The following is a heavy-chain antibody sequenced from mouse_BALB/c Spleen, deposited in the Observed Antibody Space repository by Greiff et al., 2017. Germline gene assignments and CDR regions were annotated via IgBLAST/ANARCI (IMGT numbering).Heavy chain of an antibody. CDR2: ISSGGSYT. V-gene: IGHV5-6*01. CDR3: ARHNDGYYEYYYAMDY. J-gene: IGHJ4*01. CDR1: GFTFSSYG. D-gene: IGHD2-3*01. Sequence: EVHLVESGGDLVKPGGSLKLSCAASGFTFSSYGMSWVRQTPDKRLEWVATISSGGSYTYYPDSVKGRFTISRDNAKNTLYLQMSSLKSEDTAMYYCARHNDGYYEYYYAMDYWGQGTSVTVSS.